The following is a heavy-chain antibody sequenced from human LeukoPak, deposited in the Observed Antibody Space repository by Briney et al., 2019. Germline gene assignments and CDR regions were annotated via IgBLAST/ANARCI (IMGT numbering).Heavy chain of an antibody. D-gene: IGHD3-16*01. Sequence: GGSLRLSCAASGFTFSSYAMSWVRQAPGKGLEWVSAISASGGSTYYADSVKGRFTISRDNSKNTLYLQMNSLRAEDTAVYYCAKGGGFLLFSWFDPWGQGTLVTVSS. J-gene: IGHJ5*02. CDR3: AKGGGFLLFSWFDP. V-gene: IGHV3-23*01. CDR1: GFTFSSYA. CDR2: ISASGGST.